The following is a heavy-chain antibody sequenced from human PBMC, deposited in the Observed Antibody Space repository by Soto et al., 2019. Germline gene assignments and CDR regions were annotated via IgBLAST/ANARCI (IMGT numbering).Heavy chain of an antibody. V-gene: IGHV1-18*04. CDR3: ATQTSIAAAGYYYYFGMDV. Sequence: QVQLVQSGAEVKKPGASVKVSCKASGYTFTSYGISWVRQAPGQGLEGMGWISAYNGNTNYAQKLQGRVTMTTDTSTRTAYMELRSLRSDDTAVYYCATQTSIAAAGYYYYFGMDVWGQGTTVTVSS. D-gene: IGHD6-13*01. CDR2: ISAYNGNT. CDR1: GYTFTSYG. J-gene: IGHJ6*02.